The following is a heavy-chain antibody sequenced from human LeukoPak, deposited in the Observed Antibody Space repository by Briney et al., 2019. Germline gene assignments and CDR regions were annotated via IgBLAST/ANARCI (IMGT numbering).Heavy chain of an antibody. CDR3: AREASGSCVSSYMDV. CDR1: GYTFTGYY. Sequence: ASVKVSCKASGYTFTGYYMHWVRQAPGQGLEWMGWINPNSGGTNYAQKFQGRVTMTRDTSISTAYMELSRLRSDDTAVYYCAREASGSCVSSYMDVWGKGTTVTVSS. J-gene: IGHJ6*03. V-gene: IGHV1-2*02. D-gene: IGHD3-10*01. CDR2: INPNSGGT.